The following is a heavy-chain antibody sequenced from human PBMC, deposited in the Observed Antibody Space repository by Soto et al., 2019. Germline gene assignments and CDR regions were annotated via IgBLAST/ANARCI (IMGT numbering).Heavy chain of an antibody. Sequence: QVQLQESGPGLVKPSETLSLTCTVSGGSISSYYWSWIRQPPGKGLEWIGYIYYSGSTNYNPSLQSRVTISVDTSKNPFSLKLSSVTAADTAVYYCARGTYYDFWSGYYSPYYFDYWGQGTLVTVSS. D-gene: IGHD3-3*01. CDR1: GGSISSYY. CDR3: ARGTYYDFWSGYYSPYYFDY. J-gene: IGHJ4*02. CDR2: IYYSGST. V-gene: IGHV4-59*01.